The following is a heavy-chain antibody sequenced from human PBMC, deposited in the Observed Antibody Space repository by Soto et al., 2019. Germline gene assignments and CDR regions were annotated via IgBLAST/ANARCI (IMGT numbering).Heavy chain of an antibody. CDR3: AKTTRITMIVVVVTEFDY. D-gene: IGHD3-22*01. J-gene: IGHJ4*02. V-gene: IGHV3-23*01. Sequence: LRLSCAASGFTFSSYAMSWVRQAPGKGLEWVSAISGSGGSTYYADSVKGRFTISRDNSKNTLYLQMNSLRAEDTAVYYCAKTTRITMIVVVVTEFDYWGQGTLGTVS. CDR2: ISGSGGST. CDR1: GFTFSSYA.